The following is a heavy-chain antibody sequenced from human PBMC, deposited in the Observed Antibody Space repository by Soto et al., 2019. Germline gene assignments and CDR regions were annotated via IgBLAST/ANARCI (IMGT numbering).Heavy chain of an antibody. CDR1: GFTFSSYG. D-gene: IGHD6-13*01. V-gene: IGHV3-33*01. Sequence: QVQLVESGGGVVQPGRSLRLSCAASGFTFSSYGMHWVRQAPGKGLEWVAVIWYDGSNKYYADSVKGRFTISRDNSKNALYLQMNSLRAEDTAVYYCASETDSSSWYLSMHYWGQGTLVTVSS. CDR2: IWYDGSNK. CDR3: ASETDSSSWYLSMHY. J-gene: IGHJ4*02.